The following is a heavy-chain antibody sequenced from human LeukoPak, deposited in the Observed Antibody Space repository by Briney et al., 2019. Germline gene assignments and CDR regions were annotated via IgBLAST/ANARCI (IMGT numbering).Heavy chain of an antibody. CDR1: GGTLTTHG. D-gene: IGHD5-24*01. CDR2: IIPVRNTV. CDR3: ATDRAEQQGVQLYYYFGMDV. J-gene: IGHJ6*02. V-gene: IGHV1-69*04. Sequence: ASVKVSCKASGGTLTTHGISWVRQAPGQGLEWMGRIIPVRNTVTYAQRFQGRLTITAETSTSTAYMGLSSLRSEDTAVYYCATDRAEQQGVQLYYYFGMDVWGQGTTVTVSS.